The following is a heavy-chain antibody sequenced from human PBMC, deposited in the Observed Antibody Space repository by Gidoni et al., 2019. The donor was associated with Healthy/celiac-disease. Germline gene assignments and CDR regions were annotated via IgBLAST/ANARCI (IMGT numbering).Heavy chain of an antibody. CDR3: ASRLAPSYCSGGSGRDY. CDR2: ICYSGST. Sequence: HSGKGLEWIGSICYSGSTYYNPFLTSRVPISVDMSKNQFTLKLSSVTASDTAVYSWASRLAPSYCSGGSGRDYWGQGTLVTVSS. V-gene: IGHV4-39*01. J-gene: IGHJ4*02. D-gene: IGHD2-15*01.